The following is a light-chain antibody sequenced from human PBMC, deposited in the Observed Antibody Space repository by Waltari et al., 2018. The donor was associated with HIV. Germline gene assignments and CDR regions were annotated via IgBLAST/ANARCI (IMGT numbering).Light chain of an antibody. V-gene: IGLV2-11*01. CDR3: CSYAGSFTLL. CDR1: FRDVGGYNF. Sequence: QSALTQPRSVSGSPGPSVTISCSGTFRDVGGYNFVTWYQQHLGKAPKFVIFDVNKRPSGVPDRFSGSKSGNTASLTVSGLQAEDEADYFCCSYAGSFTLLFGGGTNLAVL. CDR2: DVN. J-gene: IGLJ3*02.